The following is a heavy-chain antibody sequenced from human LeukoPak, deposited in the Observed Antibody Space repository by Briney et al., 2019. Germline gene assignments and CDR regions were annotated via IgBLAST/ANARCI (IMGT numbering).Heavy chain of an antibody. CDR2: INPNSGGT. CDR3: ARETYYYDSSGYFYYSDY. CDR1: GYTFTGYY. Sequence: ASVKVSCKASGYTFTGYYMHRVRQAPGQGLEWMGWINPNSGGTNYAQKFQGRVTMTRDTSISTAYMELSRLRSDDTAVYYCARETYYYDSSGYFYYSDYWGQGTLVTVSS. J-gene: IGHJ4*02. D-gene: IGHD3-22*01. V-gene: IGHV1-2*02.